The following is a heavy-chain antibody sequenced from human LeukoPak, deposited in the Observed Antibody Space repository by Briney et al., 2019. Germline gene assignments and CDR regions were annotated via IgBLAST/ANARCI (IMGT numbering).Heavy chain of an antibody. J-gene: IGHJ4*02. V-gene: IGHV1-69*05. Sequence: SVKVSCKASGGTFSSYAISWVRQAPGQGLEWMGGIIPIFGTANYAQKFQGGVTITRDTSASTAYMELSSLRSEDTAVYYCASSSGYYYSFDYWGQGTLVTVSS. CDR1: GGTFSSYA. D-gene: IGHD3-22*01. CDR2: IIPIFGTA. CDR3: ASSSGYYYSFDY.